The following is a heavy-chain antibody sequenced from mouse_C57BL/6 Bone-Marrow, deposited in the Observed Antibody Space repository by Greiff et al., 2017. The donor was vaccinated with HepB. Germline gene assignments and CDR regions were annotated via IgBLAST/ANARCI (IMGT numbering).Heavy chain of an antibody. V-gene: IGHV1-62-2*01. CDR1: GYTFTEYT. CDR2: FYPGSGSI. D-gene: IGHD3-2*02. Sequence: QVQLQQSGAELVKPGASVKLSCKASGYTFTEYTIHWVKQRSGQGLEWIGWFYPGSGSIKYNEKFKDKATLTADKSSSTAYMEHSRLTSEDSAVYSGERHEDSSGAHYYAMDYWGQGTSVTVSS. J-gene: IGHJ4*01. CDR3: ERHEDSSGAHYYAMDY.